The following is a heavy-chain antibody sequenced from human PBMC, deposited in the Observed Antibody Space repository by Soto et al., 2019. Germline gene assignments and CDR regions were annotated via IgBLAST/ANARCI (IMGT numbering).Heavy chain of an antibody. CDR1: GYTFTDYY. CDR2: IRPSGGRT. D-gene: IGHD5-18*01. J-gene: IGHJ4*02. CDR3: AGEPNESYYCEY. Sequence: QVHLVQSGAEVKKPGASVKVSCKASGYTFTDYYIHWVRQATGQGVAWLGIIRPSGGRTEYAQRFEGRVTMTRDTAPSTVYRELTSLTSEDTAVDYCAGEPNESYYCEYWGQGTLVTVSS. V-gene: IGHV1-46*01.